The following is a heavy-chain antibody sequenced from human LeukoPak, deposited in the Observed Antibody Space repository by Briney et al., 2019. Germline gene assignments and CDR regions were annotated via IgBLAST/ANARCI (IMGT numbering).Heavy chain of an antibody. D-gene: IGHD1-26*01. CDR1: GFTFSSYG. J-gene: IGHJ4*02. Sequence: GGSLRLSCAASGFTFSSYGMHWVRQAPGKGLEWVTFIRYDGTRKYYVDSVKGRFTISRDNSKNTLYLEMNSLRPEDTAVYYCANGSPPDASPDQWGRGTLVTVSS. CDR2: IRYDGTRK. CDR3: ANGSPPDASPDQ. V-gene: IGHV3-30*02.